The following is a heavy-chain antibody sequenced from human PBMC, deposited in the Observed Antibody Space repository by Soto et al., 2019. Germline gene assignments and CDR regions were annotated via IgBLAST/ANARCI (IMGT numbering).Heavy chain of an antibody. CDR3: AKESFYDSSGHLDY. J-gene: IGHJ4*02. D-gene: IGHD3-22*01. CDR1: GFTFSSYG. CDR2: ISYDGSNK. Sequence: QVQLVESGGGVVQPGRSLRLSCAASGFTFSSYGMHWVRQAPGKGLEWVAVISYDGSNKYYADSVKGRFTISRDNSKNTLYLQMNSLRAEDTAVHYCAKESFYDSSGHLDYWGQGTLVTVSS. V-gene: IGHV3-30*18.